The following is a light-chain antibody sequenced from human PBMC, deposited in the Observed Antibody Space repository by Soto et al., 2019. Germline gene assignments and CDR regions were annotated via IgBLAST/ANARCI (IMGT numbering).Light chain of an antibody. CDR3: QQYNSNSYT. CDR2: DAS. V-gene: IGKV1-5*01. CDR1: QSISNW. J-gene: IGKJ2*01. Sequence: DAQMTQSPSTLSAPVGDRVTITCRASQSISNWLAWYQQKPGQVPTLLIYDASSLESGVPSRFSGSGSGTEFTLTISSLQSDDLATYYCQQYNSNSYTFGQGTKLEIK.